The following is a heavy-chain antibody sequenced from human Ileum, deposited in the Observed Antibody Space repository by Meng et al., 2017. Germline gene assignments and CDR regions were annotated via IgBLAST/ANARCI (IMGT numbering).Heavy chain of an antibody. V-gene: IGHV3-11*01. CDR3: ARGVTGYSSSWDYFDY. CDR2: ISGSGRTI. Sequence: QVQLVESGGGLVKPGGSLRLSCAASGFTLSDYYMNWIRQAPGKGLEWVSFISGSGRTIYQADSVKGRFTISRNNAKNSLYLQMNSLRAEDTAVYFCARGVTGYSSSWDYFDYWGRGTLVTVSS. J-gene: IGHJ4*02. D-gene: IGHD6-13*01. CDR1: GFTLSDYY.